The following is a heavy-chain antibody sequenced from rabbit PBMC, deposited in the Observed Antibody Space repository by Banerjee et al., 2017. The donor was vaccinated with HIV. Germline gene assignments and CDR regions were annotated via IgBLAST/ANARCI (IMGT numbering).Heavy chain of an antibody. CDR3: ARDTYATATYVFYFNL. J-gene: IGHJ4*01. V-gene: IGHV1S40*01. CDR1: GFSFSSSYC. CDR2: IYGGGSGGT. Sequence: QSLEESGGDLVKPGASLTLTCTASGFSFSSSYCICWVRQAPGKGLEWIGCIYGGGSGGTYYASWAKGRFTISKTSSTTVTLQMTSLTAADTATYFCARDTYATATYVFYFNLWGQGTLVTVS. D-gene: IGHD6-1*01.